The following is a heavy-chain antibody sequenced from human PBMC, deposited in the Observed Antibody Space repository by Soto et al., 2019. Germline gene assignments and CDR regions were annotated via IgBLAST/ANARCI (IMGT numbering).Heavy chain of an antibody. V-gene: IGHV3-30*18. CDR1: GFTFSSYG. CDR3: AKAEEIYDILTGYLFDY. Sequence: QVQLVESGGGVVQPGRSLRLSCAASGFTFSSYGMHWVRQAPGKGLEWVAVISYDGSNKYYADSVKGRFTISRDNSKNTLYLQMNSLRAEDTAVYYCAKAEEIYDILTGYLFDYWGQGTLVTVSS. CDR2: ISYDGSNK. J-gene: IGHJ4*02. D-gene: IGHD3-9*01.